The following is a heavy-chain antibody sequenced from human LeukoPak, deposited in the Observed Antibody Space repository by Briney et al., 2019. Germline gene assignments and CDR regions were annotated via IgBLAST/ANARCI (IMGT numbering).Heavy chain of an antibody. Sequence: ASVKVSCKASGYXFTGYYIHWVRQAPGQGLEWMGWINPNSGGTNYAQKFQGRVTMTRDTSISTAYMELSRLRSDDTAVYYCARSIYGSGSPKPFDYWGQGTLVSVSS. D-gene: IGHD3-10*01. CDR1: GYXFTGYY. J-gene: IGHJ4*02. V-gene: IGHV1-2*02. CDR3: ARSIYGSGSPKPFDY. CDR2: INPNSGGT.